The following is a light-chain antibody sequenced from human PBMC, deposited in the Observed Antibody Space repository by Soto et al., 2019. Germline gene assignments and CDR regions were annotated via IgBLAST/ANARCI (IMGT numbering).Light chain of an antibody. J-gene: IGLJ1*01. CDR1: SSNIGAGYD. V-gene: IGLV1-40*01. Sequence: QSVLAQPPSVSGAPGQRVTISCTGSSSNIGAGYDVHWYQHQPGTAPKLLIYGGSSRPSGVPDRFSGSKSGTSASLAITGLQAEDEADYYCQSYDRSLSGTVFGTGTKAPS. CDR3: QSYDRSLSGTV. CDR2: GGS.